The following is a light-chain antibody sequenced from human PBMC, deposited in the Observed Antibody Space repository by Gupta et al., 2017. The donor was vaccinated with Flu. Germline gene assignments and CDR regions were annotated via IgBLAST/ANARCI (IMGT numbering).Light chain of an antibody. V-gene: IGKV3-15*01. J-gene: IGKJ4*01. CDR1: QSVSRN. CDR2: GAS. Sequence: GERATLSCRASQSVSRNLVWYQQQPGQAPRLLIYGASTRATGIPARFSGSGSGTEFTLTINNLQSEDFAVYYCQQHNDWPLTFGGGTKVEIK. CDR3: QQHNDWPLT.